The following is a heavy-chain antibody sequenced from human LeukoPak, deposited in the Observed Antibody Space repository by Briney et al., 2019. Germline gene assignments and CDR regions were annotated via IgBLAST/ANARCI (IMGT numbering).Heavy chain of an antibody. V-gene: IGHV3-30-3*01. CDR2: ISYDGSNK. J-gene: IGHJ4*02. D-gene: IGHD5-18*01. CDR3: ARGRGYSYGPPYY. Sequence: GGSLRLSCAASGFTFSSYAMHWVRQAPGKGLEGVAVISYDGSNKYYADSVKGRFTISRHNSKNTLYLQMNSLRAEDTAVYYCARGRGYSYGPPYYWGQGTLVTVSS. CDR1: GFTFSSYA.